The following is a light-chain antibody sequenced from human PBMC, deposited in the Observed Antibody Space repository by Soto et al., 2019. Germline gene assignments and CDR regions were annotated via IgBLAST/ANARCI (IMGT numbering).Light chain of an antibody. CDR1: QSVSGTY. V-gene: IGKV3-20*01. CDR3: QQYGASHLT. CDR2: GAS. Sequence: EIVLTQSPGTLSLSPGERATLSCRASQSVSGTYLAWYQQRPGQAPRLLIYGASSRATGIPDRFSGSGSGTDFTLTISRLEPEYSAVYYCQQYGASHLTFAAGTKVDIK. J-gene: IGKJ4*01.